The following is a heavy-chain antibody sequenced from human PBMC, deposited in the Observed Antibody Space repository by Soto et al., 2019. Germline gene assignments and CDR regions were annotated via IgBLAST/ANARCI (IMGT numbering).Heavy chain of an antibody. Sequence: QVLLVESGGGLVKPGGSLRLSCAASGFTFSDYMSWIRQDPGKGLEWVSYISSRSSTIFYADSVTGRFTISRDNVKNSLYLQMNSLRAEDPAVYYFASGTNGAFFVYWGQGSLVTVSS. CDR2: ISSRSSTI. V-gene: IGHV3-11*01. CDR1: GFTFSDY. CDR3: ASGTNGAFFVY. J-gene: IGHJ4*02. D-gene: IGHD2-8*01.